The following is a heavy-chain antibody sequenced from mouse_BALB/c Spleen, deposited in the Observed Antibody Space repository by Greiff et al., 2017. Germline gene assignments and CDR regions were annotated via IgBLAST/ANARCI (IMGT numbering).Heavy chain of an antibody. CDR2: ISYDGSN. Sequence: EVKLQESGPGLVKPSQSLSLTCSVTGYSITSGYYWNWIRQFPGNKLEWMGYISYDGSNNYNPSLKNRISITRDTSKNQFFLKLNSVTTEDTATYYCARDYDRFAYWGQGTLVTVSA. D-gene: IGHD2-3*01. CDR1: GYSITSGYY. J-gene: IGHJ3*01. CDR3: ARDYDRFAY. V-gene: IGHV3-6*02.